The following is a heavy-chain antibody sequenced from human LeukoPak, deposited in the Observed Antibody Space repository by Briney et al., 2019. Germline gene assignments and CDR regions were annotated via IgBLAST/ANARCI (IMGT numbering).Heavy chain of an antibody. J-gene: IGHJ4*02. CDR1: GGSISSYY. V-gene: IGHV4-4*08. D-gene: IGHD5-18*01. Sequence: SETLSLTCTVSGGSISSYYWSRIRQPPGKGLEWIGRIYTSGNTNYNPSLTSRVTISIDTSKNQFSLTLTSVTATDTAVYYCASGYSYGRLYYFDYWGQGTLVTVSS. CDR3: ASGYSYGRLYYFDY. CDR2: IYTSGNT.